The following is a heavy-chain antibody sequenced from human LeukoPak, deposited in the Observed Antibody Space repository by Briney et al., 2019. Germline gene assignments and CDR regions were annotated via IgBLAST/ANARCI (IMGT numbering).Heavy chain of an antibody. Sequence: SETLSLTCSVSGGSISLSYYYWGWIRQPPGKALEWIGSVYYSGTTSYNPSLKSRVTISVDMSKNHFSLRLSSVTAADTAVYYCARAWHHRSQRWFDPWGQGTLVTVSS. D-gene: IGHD6-25*01. CDR1: GGSISLSYYY. J-gene: IGHJ5*02. CDR3: ARAWHHRSQRWFDP. V-gene: IGHV4-39*07. CDR2: VYYSGTT.